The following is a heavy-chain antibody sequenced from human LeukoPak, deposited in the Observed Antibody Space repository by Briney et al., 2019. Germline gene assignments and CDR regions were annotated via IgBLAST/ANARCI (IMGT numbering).Heavy chain of an antibody. CDR3: ARAGYCSSTSCFAKVYYFDY. CDR2: IYHSGST. J-gene: IGHJ4*02. D-gene: IGHD2-2*01. V-gene: IGHV4-59*08. Sequence: SETLSLTCTVSGGSISSYYWSWIRQPPGKGLEWIGNIYHSGSTNYNPSLKSRVTISVDTSKNQFSLKLSSVTAADTAVYYCARAGYCSSTSCFAKVYYFDYWGQGTLVTVSS. CDR1: GGSISSYY.